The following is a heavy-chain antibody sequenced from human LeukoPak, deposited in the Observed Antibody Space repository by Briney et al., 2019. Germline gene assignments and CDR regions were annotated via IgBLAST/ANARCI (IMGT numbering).Heavy chain of an antibody. Sequence: ASVKVSFKASGYTFTNYYMHWVRQAPGQGLEWMGLINPTGTSTNYAQKFRGRVTMTRDTSTTTVYMELSSLRSEDTAVYYCAREESGGYFDYWGQGTLVTVSS. V-gene: IGHV1-46*01. CDR2: INPTGTST. CDR3: AREESGGYFDY. J-gene: IGHJ4*02. CDR1: GYTFTNYY. D-gene: IGHD2-8*02.